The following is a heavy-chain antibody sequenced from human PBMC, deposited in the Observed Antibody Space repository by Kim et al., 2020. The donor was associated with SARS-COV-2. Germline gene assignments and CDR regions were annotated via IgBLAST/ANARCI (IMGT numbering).Heavy chain of an antibody. D-gene: IGHD2-2*03. V-gene: IGHV3-74*01. CDR2: VNSDGSST. J-gene: IGHJ4*02. CDR3: ASLSTGYVWDKFDY. Sequence: GGSLRLSCVACGFTFSSYWMHWVRQAPGKGLACVSRVNSDGSSTSYADSVKGRFTISRYNARHTLSLQMNRLRAEDTAVYYCASLSTGYVWDKFDYWGQGTLVTVSS. CDR1: GFTFSSYW.